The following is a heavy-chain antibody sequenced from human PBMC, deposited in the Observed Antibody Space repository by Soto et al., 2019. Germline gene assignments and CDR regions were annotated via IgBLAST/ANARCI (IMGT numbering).Heavy chain of an antibody. Sequence: QVTVKESGPVVVKPTETLTLTCTVSGFPLSNAGLGVSWIRQPPGKALEWLAHIFSNDEKSYSTSLKSRLTISKDTSKSQVVLTMTNMDPVDTATYYCASTYSSSWYWFDPWGQGTLVTVSS. CDR1: GFPLSNAGLG. CDR3: ASTYSSSWYWFDP. V-gene: IGHV2-26*04. J-gene: IGHJ5*02. D-gene: IGHD6-13*01. CDR2: IFSNDEK.